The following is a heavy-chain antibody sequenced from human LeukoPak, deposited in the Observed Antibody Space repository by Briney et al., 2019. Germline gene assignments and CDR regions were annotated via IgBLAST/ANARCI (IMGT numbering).Heavy chain of an antibody. CDR1: GFTFSNYA. CDR2: ISGSGDST. J-gene: IGHJ4*02. V-gene: IGHV3-23*01. CDR3: VRSLRSADF. Sequence: GGSLRLSCAASGFTFSNYAMTWVRQAPGKGLEWVSGISGSGDSTYYADSVKGRFTISRDNSKNTLYLQMDSLRAEDTALYYCVRSLRSADFWGQGTLVTVSS.